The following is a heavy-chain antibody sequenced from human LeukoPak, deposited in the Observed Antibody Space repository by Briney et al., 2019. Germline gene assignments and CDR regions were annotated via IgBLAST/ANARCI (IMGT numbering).Heavy chain of an antibody. Sequence: GRSLRLSCAASGFTFSSYAMHWVRQAPGKGLEWVAVISYDGSNKYYADSVKGRFTISRDNSKNTLYPQMNSLRAEDTAVYYCARAYCSSTSCWPFDYWGQGTLVTVSS. CDR3: ARAYCSSTSCWPFDY. J-gene: IGHJ4*02. CDR1: GFTFSSYA. V-gene: IGHV3-30*04. CDR2: ISYDGSNK. D-gene: IGHD2-2*01.